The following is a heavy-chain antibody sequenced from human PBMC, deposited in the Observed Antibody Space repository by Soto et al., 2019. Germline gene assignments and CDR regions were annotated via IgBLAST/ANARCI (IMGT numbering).Heavy chain of an antibody. V-gene: IGHV4-61*01. CDR2: IYYSGST. Sequence: QVQLQESGPGLVKPSETLSLTCTVSGGSVSSGSYYWSWIRQPPGKGLEWIGYIYYSGSTNYNPSLKSRVTISVDTSKNQFSLKLSSVTAADTAVYYCAESPGSSWSFDYWGQGTLVTVSS. D-gene: IGHD6-13*01. CDR3: AESPGSSWSFDY. J-gene: IGHJ4*02. CDR1: GGSVSSGSYY.